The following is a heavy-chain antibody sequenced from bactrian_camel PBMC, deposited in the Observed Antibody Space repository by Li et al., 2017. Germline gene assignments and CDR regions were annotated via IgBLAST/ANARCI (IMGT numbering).Heavy chain of an antibody. D-gene: IGHD4*01. V-gene: IGHV3S6*01. J-gene: IGHJ6*01. CDR2: LATDGSST. CDR3: AAAGRAYSDYAGY. Sequence: HVQLVESGGGLVQPGGSLRLSCAASGFAFNDAWMHWVRQAPGKGLEWVSGLATDGSSTLYADSVKGRFTISRDNAKNTLYLQMHSLKSEDKAVYYCAAAGRAYSDYAGYWGQGTQVTVS. CDR1: GFAFNDAW.